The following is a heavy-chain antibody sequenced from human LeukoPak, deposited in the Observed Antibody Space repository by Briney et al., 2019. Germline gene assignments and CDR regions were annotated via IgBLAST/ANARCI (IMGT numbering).Heavy chain of an antibody. CDR3: ARMPRIAVAVIPYYFDY. Sequence: GGSPRLSCAASGFTFSSYAMSWVRQAPGKGLEWVSAISGSGGSTYYADSVKGRFTISRDNSKNTLYLQMNSLRAEDTAVYYCARMPRIAVAVIPYYFDYWGQGTLVTVSS. V-gene: IGHV3-23*01. CDR1: GFTFSSYA. D-gene: IGHD6-19*01. CDR2: ISGSGGST. J-gene: IGHJ4*02.